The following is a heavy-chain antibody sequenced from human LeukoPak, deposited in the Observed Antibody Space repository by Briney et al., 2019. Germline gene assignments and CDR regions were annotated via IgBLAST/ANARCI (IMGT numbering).Heavy chain of an antibody. CDR3: AREYQEAFDI. CDR1: GGSISSGSYY. Sequence: SETLSLTCAVSGGSISSGSYYWSWIRQPAGKGLEWIGRIYTSGGTNYNPSLKSRVTISVDTSKNQFSLKLSSVTAADTAVYYCAREYQEAFDIWGQGIMVTVSS. J-gene: IGHJ3*02. CDR2: IYTSGGT. V-gene: IGHV4-61*02.